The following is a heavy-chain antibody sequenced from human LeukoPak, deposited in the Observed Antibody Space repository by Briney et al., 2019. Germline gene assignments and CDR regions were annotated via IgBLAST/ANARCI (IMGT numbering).Heavy chain of an antibody. CDR1: GFTFDDYA. J-gene: IGHJ5*02. CDR2: ISWNSGSI. V-gene: IGHV3-9*01. CDR3: TKDRYDFWSGYSWFDP. D-gene: IGHD3-3*01. Sequence: GGSLRLSCAASGFTFDDYAMHWVRQAPGKGLEWVSGISWNSGSIGYADSVKGRFTISRDNAKNSLYLQMNSLRPEDTALYYCTKDRYDFWSGYSWFDPWGQGTLVTASS.